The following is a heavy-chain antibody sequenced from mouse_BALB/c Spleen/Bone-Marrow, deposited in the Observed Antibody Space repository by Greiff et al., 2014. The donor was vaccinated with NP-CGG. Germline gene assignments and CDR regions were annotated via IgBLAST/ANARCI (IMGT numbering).Heavy chain of an antibody. CDR3: ARDWDRYYFDY. Sequence: DVKLQESGPGLVKPSQTLSLTCYVPGYSITSGYYWNWIRQFPGNNLEWMGYISYDGSNNYNPSLKNRISITRDTSKNQFFLKLKSVTTEDTTTYCCARDWDRYYFDYSGQPNTPTFSS. CDR1: GYSITSGYY. D-gene: IGHD4-1*01. CDR2: ISYDGSN. J-gene: IGHJ2*01. V-gene: IGHV3-6*02.